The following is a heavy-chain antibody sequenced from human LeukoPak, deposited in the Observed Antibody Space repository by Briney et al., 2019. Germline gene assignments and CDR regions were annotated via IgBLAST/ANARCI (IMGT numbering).Heavy chain of an antibody. Sequence: ASVKVSCKASGYTLTSYDINWVRQATGQGLEWMGWMNPNSGRSGYAQNFQGRITITRNTSISTAYLELSSLRSDDTAVYYCTRGTSSRYFDYWGQGTLVTVSS. CDR2: MNPNSGRS. J-gene: IGHJ4*02. CDR1: GYTLTSYD. V-gene: IGHV1-8*01. CDR3: TRGTSSRYFDY.